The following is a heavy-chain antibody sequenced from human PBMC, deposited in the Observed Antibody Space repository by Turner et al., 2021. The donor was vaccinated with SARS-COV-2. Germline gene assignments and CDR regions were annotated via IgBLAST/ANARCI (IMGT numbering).Heavy chain of an antibody. V-gene: IGHV3-74*01. CDR1: GFTFSDHW. CDR2: ISDDGSSA. Sequence: VLLVESGGDFVHPGGSLRLSCVGSGFTFSDHWMHWVRQGPGKGLVWVSRISDDGSSASYGGSVRGRFTVSRDNAKNTLYLQMNSLRPDDTGVYYCTRRGIAAAGNDYWGQGTLVTVSS. CDR3: TRRGIAAAGNDY. J-gene: IGHJ4*02. D-gene: IGHD6-13*01.